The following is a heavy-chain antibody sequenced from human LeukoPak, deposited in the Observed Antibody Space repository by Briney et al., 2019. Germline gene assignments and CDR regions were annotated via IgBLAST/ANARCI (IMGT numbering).Heavy chain of an antibody. CDR2: ISYDGSNK. V-gene: IGHV3-30-3*01. J-gene: IGHJ6*02. CDR1: GFTFSSYA. CDR3: ARDHMADCSSTSCSLDYYYYGMDV. Sequence: GGSLRLSCAASGFTFSSYAMHWVRQAPGKGLEWVAVISYDGSNKYYADSVKGRFTISRDNSKNTLYLQMNSLRAEDTAVYYCARDHMADCSSTSCSLDYYYYGMDVGGQGTTVTVPS. D-gene: IGHD2-2*01.